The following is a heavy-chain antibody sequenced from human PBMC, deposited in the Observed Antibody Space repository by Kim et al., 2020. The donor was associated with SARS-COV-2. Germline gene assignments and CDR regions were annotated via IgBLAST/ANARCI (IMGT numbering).Heavy chain of an antibody. CDR3: ARGGSRYSNYVYGMDV. CDR2: INPNSGGT. V-gene: IGHV1-2*02. Sequence: ASVKVSCKASGYTFTGYYMHWVRQAPGQGLEWMGWINPNSGGTNYAQKFQGRVTMTRDTSISTAYMELSRLISDDTAVYYCARGGSRYSNYVYGMDVWGQGTTVTVSS. J-gene: IGHJ6*02. D-gene: IGHD4-4*01. CDR1: GYTFTGYY.